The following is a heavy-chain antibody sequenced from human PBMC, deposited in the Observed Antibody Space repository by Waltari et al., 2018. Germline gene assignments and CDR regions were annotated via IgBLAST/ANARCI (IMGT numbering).Heavy chain of an antibody. CDR2: IYYSGST. V-gene: IGHV4-59*01. Sequence: QVQLQESGPGLVKPSETLSLTCTVSGGSISSYYWRWIRQPPGKGLEWIGYIYYSGSTNYNPSLKSRVTISVDTSKNQFSLKLSSVTAADTAVYYCARGDSSGYYYDHGGWFDPWGQGTLVTVSS. CDR3: ARGDSSGYYYDHGGWFDP. CDR1: GGSISSYY. J-gene: IGHJ5*02. D-gene: IGHD3-22*01.